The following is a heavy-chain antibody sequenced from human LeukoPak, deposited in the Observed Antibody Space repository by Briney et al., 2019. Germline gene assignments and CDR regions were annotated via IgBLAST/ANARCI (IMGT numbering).Heavy chain of an antibody. J-gene: IGHJ4*02. CDR3: ARDRSSRIDF. D-gene: IGHD6-13*01. Sequence: GGSLRLSCAASGFTFSNYGMHWVRQGPGKGLEWVAATWYDGSNKYYADSVKGRFTISRDNFKNTLYLQMNSLRAEDTAVYYGARDRSSRIDFWGQGALVTVSS. CDR1: GFTFSNYG. V-gene: IGHV3-33*01. CDR2: TWYDGSNK.